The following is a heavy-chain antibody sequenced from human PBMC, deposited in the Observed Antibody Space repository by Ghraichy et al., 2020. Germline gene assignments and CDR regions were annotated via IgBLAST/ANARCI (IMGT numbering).Heavy chain of an antibody. Sequence: KVSCKASGGTFSSYAISWVRQAPGQGLEWMGGIIPIFGTANYAQKFQGRVTITADESTSTAYMELSSLRSEDTAVYYCARHRPPNHSSSSTLYFDYWGQGTLVTVYS. J-gene: IGHJ4*02. CDR3: ARHRPPNHSSSSTLYFDY. D-gene: IGHD6-6*01. V-gene: IGHV1-69*01. CDR1: GGTFSSYA. CDR2: IIPIFGTA.